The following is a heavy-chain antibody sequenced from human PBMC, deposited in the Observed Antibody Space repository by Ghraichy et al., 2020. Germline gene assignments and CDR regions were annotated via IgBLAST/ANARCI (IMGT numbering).Heavy chain of an antibody. CDR3: ARDPKRGALDY. CDR2: INNDGKEK. V-gene: IGHV3-7*03. Sequence: GGSLRLSCTASGFSFSGSWMSWVRQAPEKGLEWVANINNDGKEKYYVDSLKGRFTISRDNAKNSLFLQISSLRVEDTAVYYCARDPKRGALDYWGQGTLVPVSS. CDR1: GFSFSGSW. J-gene: IGHJ4*02. D-gene: IGHD3-10*01.